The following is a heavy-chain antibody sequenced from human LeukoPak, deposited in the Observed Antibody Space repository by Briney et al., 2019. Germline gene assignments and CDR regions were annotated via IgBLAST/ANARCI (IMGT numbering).Heavy chain of an antibody. Sequence: SETLSLTCAVYAGSFSGYYWSWIRQPPGKGLEWIGEINHSGSTKYNPSLKSRVTISVDTSKNQFSLKLNSVTAADTAVYYRASRSPLYTSARGDSWGQGTLVTVSS. CDR3: ASRSPLYTSARGDS. J-gene: IGHJ4*02. D-gene: IGHD6-19*01. CDR1: AGSFSGYY. CDR2: INHSGST. V-gene: IGHV4-34*01.